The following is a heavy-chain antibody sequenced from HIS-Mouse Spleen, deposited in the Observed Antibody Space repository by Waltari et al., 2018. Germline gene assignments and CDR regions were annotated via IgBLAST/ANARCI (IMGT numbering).Heavy chain of an antibody. V-gene: IGHV1-69*04. J-gene: IGHJ4*02. CDR3: AREGIAVAGTYY. CDR1: GGTFSSYA. D-gene: IGHD6-19*01. Sequence: QVQLVQSGAEVKKPGSSVKVSCKASGGTFSSYAISWVRQAPGQGLEWMGRILPILGIANYAQKFKGRVTITADKSTSTAYMELSSLRSEDTAVYYCAREGIAVAGTYYWGQGTLVTVSS. CDR2: ILPILGIA.